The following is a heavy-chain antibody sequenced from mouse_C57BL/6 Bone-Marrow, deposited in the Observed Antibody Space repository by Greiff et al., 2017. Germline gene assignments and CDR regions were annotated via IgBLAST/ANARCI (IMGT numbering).Heavy chain of an antibody. CDR2: IYPGSGST. J-gene: IGHJ1*03. Sequence: QVQLQQSGAELVKPGASVKMSCKASGYTFTSYWITWVKQRPGQGLEWIGDIYPGSGSTNYNEKFKSKATLTVATSSSTAYMQLSSLTSEDSAVYYCEGYGGYFDVWGTGTTVTVSS. V-gene: IGHV1-55*01. CDR3: EGYGGYFDV. CDR1: GYTFTSYW. D-gene: IGHD1-1*01.